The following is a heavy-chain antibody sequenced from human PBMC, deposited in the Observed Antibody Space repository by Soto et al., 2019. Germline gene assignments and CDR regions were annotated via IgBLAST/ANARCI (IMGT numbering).Heavy chain of an antibody. J-gene: IGHJ4*02. V-gene: IGHV3-11*01. CDR3: ASGTNGAFVVF. Sequence: QVKLVESVGGLVKPGGSLRLSCAASGFTFSDYYRSWIRQAPGKGLEWVSYISSRSSTIFYADSVKGRFTISRDNVKNSLYLQMTSLSAEDTAGYYCASGTNGAFVVFWGQGIVVTASS. CDR1: GFTFSDYY. CDR2: ISSRSSTI. D-gene: IGHD2-8*01.